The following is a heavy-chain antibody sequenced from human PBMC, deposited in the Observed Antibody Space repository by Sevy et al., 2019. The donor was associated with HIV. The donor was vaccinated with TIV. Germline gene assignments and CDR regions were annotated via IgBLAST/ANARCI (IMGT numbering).Heavy chain of an antibody. Sequence: GGSLRLSCAASGFTFSNYGMHWVRQAPGKGLEWVAVISNDGDKKYYADSVKGRFTISRDNSKNTLYLQMNSLRAEETAVYYCAKDRYRSDFGGATDFWGQGTMVTVSS. CDR1: GFTFSNYG. V-gene: IGHV3-30*18. D-gene: IGHD6-19*01. CDR2: ISNDGDKK. J-gene: IGHJ3*01. CDR3: AKDRYRSDFGGATDF.